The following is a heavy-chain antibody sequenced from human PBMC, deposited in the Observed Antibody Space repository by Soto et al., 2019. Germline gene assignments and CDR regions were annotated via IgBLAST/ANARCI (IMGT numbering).Heavy chain of an antibody. V-gene: IGHV1-69*01. CDR1: GGTFSSYA. J-gene: IGHJ3*02. CDR3: ARTKSHQYCSGTSGYVHAFDI. Sequence: QVQLVQSGAEVKKPGSSVKVSCKASGGTFSSYAISWVRQAPGQGLEWMGGIIPIFGTANYEQKFQGKGTTTADESTSTAYMELSSLSSEDTAVYYCARTKSHQYCSGTSGYVHAFDIWGQGTMVTVSS. CDR2: IIPIFGTA. D-gene: IGHD2-2*01.